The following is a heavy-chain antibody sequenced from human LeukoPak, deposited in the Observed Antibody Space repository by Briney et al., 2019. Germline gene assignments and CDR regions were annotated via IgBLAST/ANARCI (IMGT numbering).Heavy chain of an antibody. CDR1: GGSISSSSYY. D-gene: IGHD3-9*01. Sequence: PSETLSLTCTVSGGSISSSSYYWGWIRQPPGKGLEWIGSIYYSGSTYYNPSLKSRVAISVDTSKNQFSLTLSSVTAADTAVYFCARQTYFGRASMDVWGQGTTVTVSS. CDR2: IYYSGST. V-gene: IGHV4-39*01. J-gene: IGHJ6*02. CDR3: ARQTYFGRASMDV.